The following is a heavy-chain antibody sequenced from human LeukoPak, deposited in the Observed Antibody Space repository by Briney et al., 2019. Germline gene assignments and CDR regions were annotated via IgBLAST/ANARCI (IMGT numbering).Heavy chain of an antibody. D-gene: IGHD4-17*01. CDR3: ARGDRTVTATNFDC. J-gene: IGHJ4*02. CDR2: INHSGST. Sequence: SETLSLTCAVYGGSFSGYYWSWLRQPPGKGLEWIGEINHSGSTNYNPSLKSRVTISVDTSKNQFSLKLSSVTAADTAVYYCARGDRTVTATNFDCWGQGTLVTVSS. V-gene: IGHV4-34*01. CDR1: GGSFSGYY.